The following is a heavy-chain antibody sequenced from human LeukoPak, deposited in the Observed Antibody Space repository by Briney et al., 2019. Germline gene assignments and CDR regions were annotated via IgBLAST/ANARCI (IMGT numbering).Heavy chain of an antibody. CDR3: ARVVFNTAMVNFDY. V-gene: IGHV4-34*01. CDR2: INHSGST. Sequence: PSEILSLTCTVSGGSISSYYWSWIRQPPGKGLEWIGEINHSGSTNYNPSLKSRVTISVDTSKNQFSLKLSSVTAADTAVYYCARVVFNTAMVNFDYWGQGTLVTVSS. J-gene: IGHJ4*02. CDR1: GGSISSYY. D-gene: IGHD5-18*01.